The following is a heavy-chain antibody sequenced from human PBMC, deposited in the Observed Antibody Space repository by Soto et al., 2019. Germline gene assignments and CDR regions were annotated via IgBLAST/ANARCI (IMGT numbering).Heavy chain of an antibody. J-gene: IGHJ4*02. V-gene: IGHV3-33*01. CDR3: ARESSGSSFFDY. CDR2: IWYDGSNK. CDR1: GSTFSSYG. Sequence: GGSLRLSCAASGSTFSSYGMHWVRQAPGKGLEWVAVIWYDGSNKYYADSVKGRFTISRDNSKNTLYLQMNSLRAEDTAVYYCARESSGSSFFDYWGQGTLVTVSS. D-gene: IGHD1-26*01.